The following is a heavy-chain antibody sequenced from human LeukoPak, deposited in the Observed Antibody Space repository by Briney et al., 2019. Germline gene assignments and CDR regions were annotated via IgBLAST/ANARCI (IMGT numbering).Heavy chain of an antibody. D-gene: IGHD5-18*01. V-gene: IGHV3-7*01. CDR2: IKQDGSEE. Sequence: PGGSLRLSCAASGFTFGSYWMSWVRQAPGKGLEWVANIKQDGSEESYVDSVKGRFTISRDNAKNSLFLQMNSLRAEDTAVYYCARGASGIQLLFFDTWGQGTLVRVSS. CDR3: ARGASGIQLLFFDT. CDR1: GFTFGSYW. J-gene: IGHJ5*02.